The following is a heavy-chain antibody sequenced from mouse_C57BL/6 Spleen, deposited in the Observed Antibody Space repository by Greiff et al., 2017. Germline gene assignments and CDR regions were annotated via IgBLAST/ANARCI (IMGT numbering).Heavy chain of an antibody. V-gene: IGHV1-78*01. D-gene: IGHD1-1*01. CDR1: GYTFTDHT. Sequence: VKLVESDAELVKPGASVKISCKVSGYTFTDHTIHWMKRRPEQGLEWIGYIYPRDGSTKYNEKFKGKATLTADKSSSTAYMQLNSLTSEDSAVYFCANYYGSSYDWYFDVWGTGTTVTVSS. CDR2: IYPRDGST. J-gene: IGHJ1*03. CDR3: ANYYGSSYDWYFDV.